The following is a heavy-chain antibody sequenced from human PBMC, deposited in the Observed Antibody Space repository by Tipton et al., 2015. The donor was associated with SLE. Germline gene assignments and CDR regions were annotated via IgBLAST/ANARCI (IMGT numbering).Heavy chain of an antibody. Sequence: TLSLTCTVSGGSISSYYWSWIRQPPGKGLEWIGYIYYSGSTNYNPSLSQSMFTISVDTSKNQFSLKLSSVTAADTAVYYCARGGSSWPDAFDIWGQGKMVTVSS. CDR2: IYYSGST. V-gene: IGHV4-59*01. D-gene: IGHD6-13*01. CDR1: GGSISSYY. CDR3: ARGGSSWPDAFDI. J-gene: IGHJ3*02.